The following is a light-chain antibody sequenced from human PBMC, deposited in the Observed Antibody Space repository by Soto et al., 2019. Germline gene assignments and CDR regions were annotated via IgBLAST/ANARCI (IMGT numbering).Light chain of an antibody. CDR1: HYVGSG. CDR2: KAS. V-gene: IGKV1-5*03. CDR3: QRYNGT. J-gene: IGKJ1*01. Sequence: EIPLTQSASTLSAFVGDRVNMPCRASHYVGSGLAWYQQISGKAHQLLIYKASQLQSGVPSRFSGIGYATEFTLTISSLQPDDSATYYCQRYNGTFGQGTKVDIK.